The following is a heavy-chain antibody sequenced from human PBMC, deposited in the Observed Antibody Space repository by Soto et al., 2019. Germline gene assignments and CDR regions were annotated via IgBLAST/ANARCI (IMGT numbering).Heavy chain of an antibody. CDR3: ARSPDYDILTGYYHFDY. CDR2: MYPGDSDI. CDR1: GYSFTTYW. Sequence: GESLKISCMTSGYSFTTYWVGWVRQMPGKGLEWMAIMYPGDSDIKYSPSFQGQVTISADKSTSIAYLQWSSLKASDTAMYYCARSPDYDILTGYYHFDYWGQGTLVTRLL. D-gene: IGHD3-9*01. V-gene: IGHV5-51*01. J-gene: IGHJ4*02.